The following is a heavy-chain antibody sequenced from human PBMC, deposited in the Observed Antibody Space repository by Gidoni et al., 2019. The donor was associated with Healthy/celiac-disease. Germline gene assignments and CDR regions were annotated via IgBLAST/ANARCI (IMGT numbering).Heavy chain of an antibody. CDR1: GYTFTSYD. J-gene: IGHJ4*02. Sequence: QVQLVQSGSEVKKLEASVNVYCKASGYTFTSYDINLVRQATGPGLEWMGWMNPNSGNTGYAQKFQGRVTMTRNTSISTAYMELSRLRSEDTAVYYCARNIGDYWGQGTLVTVSS. CDR3: ARNIGDY. CDR2: MNPNSGNT. D-gene: IGHD2-15*01. V-gene: IGHV1-8*01.